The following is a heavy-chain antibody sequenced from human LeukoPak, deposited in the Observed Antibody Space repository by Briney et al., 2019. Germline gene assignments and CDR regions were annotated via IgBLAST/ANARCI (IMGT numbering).Heavy chain of an antibody. J-gene: IGHJ3*02. V-gene: IGHV3-23*01. CDR2: ISGSGGST. CDR3: ARVDFWSGYAFDI. CDR1: GFTFSSCG. Sequence: GGSLRLSCAASGFTFSSCGMHWVRQAPGKGLEWVSAISGSGGSTYYADSVKGRFTISRDNSKNTLYLQMNSLRAEDTAVYYCARVDFWSGYAFDIWGQGTMVTVSS. D-gene: IGHD3-3*01.